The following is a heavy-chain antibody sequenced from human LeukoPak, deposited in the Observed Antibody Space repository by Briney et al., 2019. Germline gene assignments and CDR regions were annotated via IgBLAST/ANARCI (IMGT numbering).Heavy chain of an antibody. CDR3: ASTITVTTDY. J-gene: IGHJ4*02. CDR2: IYHSGSV. V-gene: IGHV4-38-2*02. Sequence: SETLSLTCTVSGYSISSGYYWGWIRQPPGKGLEWIGSIYHSGSVYFNPSLKSRVTISVDTSNNQFSLKLSSVTAADAAVYYCASTITVTTDYWGQGTLVTVSS. D-gene: IGHD4-17*01. CDR1: GYSISSGYY.